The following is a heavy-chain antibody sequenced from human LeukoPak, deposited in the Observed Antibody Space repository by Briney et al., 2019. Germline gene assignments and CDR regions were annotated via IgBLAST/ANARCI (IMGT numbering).Heavy chain of an antibody. CDR1: GYTFTSYG. Sequence: ASVKVSCKASGYTFTSYGISWVRQAPGQGLEWMGWISAYNGNTNYAQKLQGRVTMTTDTSTSTAYMELRSLRSDDTAVYYCARSYCSVGSCYFRYWGQGTLVTVSS. CDR2: ISAYNGNT. CDR3: ARSYCSVGSCYFRY. J-gene: IGHJ4*02. V-gene: IGHV1-18*01. D-gene: IGHD2-15*01.